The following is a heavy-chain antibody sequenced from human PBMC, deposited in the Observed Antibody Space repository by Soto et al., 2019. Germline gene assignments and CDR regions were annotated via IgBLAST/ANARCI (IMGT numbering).Heavy chain of an antibody. CDR2: IIPIFRTP. V-gene: IGHV1-69*12. CDR3: ATMKSGYQYNLYGMDV. Sequence: QVQLVQSGAEVKNPGSSVKVSCKASGGTFSNYAISWVRQAPGQGLEWMGGIIPIFRTPNYAQKFQGRVTLTAAESTSTAYMEGSSLRSEETAVYYWATMKSGYQYNLYGMDVWGQGTTVT. D-gene: IGHD3-3*01. J-gene: IGHJ6*02. CDR1: GGTFSNYA.